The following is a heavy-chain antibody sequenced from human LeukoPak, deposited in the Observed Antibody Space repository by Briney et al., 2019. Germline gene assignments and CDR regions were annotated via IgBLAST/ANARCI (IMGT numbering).Heavy chain of an antibody. V-gene: IGHV1-18*01. CDR1: AYTFTSFG. D-gene: IGHD6-13*01. CDR3: ARTWSAAGTLNYFDY. J-gene: IGHJ4*02. Sequence: GASVKVSCKASAYTFTSFGISWLRQAPGQGLEWMGWISAYNGNTDYAQQLQDRVTMTTDTSTNTAYMELSSLRSEDTAVYYCARTWSAAGTLNYFDYWGQGTLVTVSS. CDR2: ISAYNGNT.